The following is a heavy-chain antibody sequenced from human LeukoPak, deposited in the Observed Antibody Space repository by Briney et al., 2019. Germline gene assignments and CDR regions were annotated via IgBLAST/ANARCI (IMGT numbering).Heavy chain of an antibody. D-gene: IGHD2-8*02. Sequence: GGSLRLSCGASGFSFSSSAMHWVRRGPGKGLEGVAYIAHHGNNKYYADSVKGRFTISRDNSKGSLYLQMNSLRADDTAVYYCAKDGSWSCTDWGQGTLVRVSS. CDR3: AKDGSWSCTD. J-gene: IGHJ4*02. CDR1: GFSFSSSA. CDR2: IAHHGNNK. V-gene: IGHV3-30*02.